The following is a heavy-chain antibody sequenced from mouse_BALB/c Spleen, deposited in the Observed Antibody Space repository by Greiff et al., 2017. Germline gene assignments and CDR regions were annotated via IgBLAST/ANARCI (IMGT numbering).Heavy chain of an antibody. J-gene: IGHJ4*01. D-gene: IGHD1-1*01. CDR1: GFTFSSFG. CDR3: ARYNYYGRSFYAMDY. CDR2: ISSGSSTI. V-gene: IGHV5-17*02. Sequence: EVKLMESGGGLVKPGGSLKLSCAASGFTFSSFGMHWVRQAPEKGLEWVAYISSGSSTIYYADTVKGRFTISRDNPKNTLFLQMTSLRSEDTAMYYCARYNYYGRSFYAMDYWGQGTSVTVSS.